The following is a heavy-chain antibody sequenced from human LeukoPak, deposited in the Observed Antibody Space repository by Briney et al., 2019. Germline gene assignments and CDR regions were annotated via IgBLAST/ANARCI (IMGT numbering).Heavy chain of an antibody. D-gene: IGHD5-18*01. CDR1: GFMFSVYG. J-gene: IGHJ6*03. CDR3: ARDLGGYSSGSYFYYMDI. Sequence: GGSLRLSCAASGFMFSVYGMHWVRQAPGRGLEWVSYISSGSSTIYYADSVKGRFTISRDNARNSLYLQLNSLRVEDTAVYYCARDLGGYSSGSYFYYMDIWGKGTTVTVSS. CDR2: ISSGSSTI. V-gene: IGHV3-48*01.